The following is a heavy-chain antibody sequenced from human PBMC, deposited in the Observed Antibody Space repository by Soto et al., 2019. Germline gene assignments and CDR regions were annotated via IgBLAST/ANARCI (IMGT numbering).Heavy chain of an antibody. CDR3: ARAQVLWFGELRRGWFDP. V-gene: IGHV1-18*01. D-gene: IGHD3-10*01. J-gene: IGHJ5*02. CDR2: ISAYNGNT. Sequence: ASVKVSSKASGYTFTSYGISWVRQAPGQGLEWMGWISAYNGNTNYAQKLQGRVTMTTDTSTSTAYMELRSLRSDDTAVYYCARAQVLWFGELRRGWFDPWGQGTLVTVSS. CDR1: GYTFTSYG.